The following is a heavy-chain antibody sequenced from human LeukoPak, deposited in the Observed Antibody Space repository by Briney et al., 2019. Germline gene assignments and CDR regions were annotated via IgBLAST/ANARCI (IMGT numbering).Heavy chain of an antibody. CDR1: GGSISPYH. D-gene: IGHD6-19*01. CDR3: ARHAVYAGSGWAFDY. J-gene: IGHJ4*02. CDR2: IYYTGSGST. Sequence: SETLSLTCTVSGGSISPYHWSWIRQPPGKGLEWIGYIYYTGSGSTSHSPSLKSRVTISVDTSKNQFSLNLNSVTAADTAVYYCARHAVYAGSGWAFDYWGQGTLVTVFS. V-gene: IGHV4-59*08.